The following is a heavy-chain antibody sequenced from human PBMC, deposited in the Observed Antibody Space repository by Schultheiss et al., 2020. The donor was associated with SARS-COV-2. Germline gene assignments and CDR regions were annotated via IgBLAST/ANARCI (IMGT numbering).Heavy chain of an antibody. CDR1: GYSITSGYH. V-gene: IGHV4-38-2*02. CDR2: IYHSGST. CDR3: ARDRSGGVHLNWFDP. Sequence: SETLSLTCGVSGYSITSGYHWGWIRQPPGEGLEWIGSIYHSGSTYYNPSLKSRVTISVDTSKNQFSLKLSSVTAADTAVYYCARDRSGGVHLNWFDPWGQGTLVTVSS. D-gene: IGHD3-16*01. J-gene: IGHJ5*02.